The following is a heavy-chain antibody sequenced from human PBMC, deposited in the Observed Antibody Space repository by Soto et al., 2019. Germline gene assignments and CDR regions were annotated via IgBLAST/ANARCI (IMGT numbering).Heavy chain of an antibody. Sequence: SETLSLTCTVSGGSISSYYWSWVRQPPGKGLEWIGYIYYSGSTNYNPSLKSRVTISVDTSKNQFSLKLSSVTAADTAVYYCARGQPSGESSFDYWRRGPLVPV. J-gene: IGHJ4*02. CDR2: IYYSGST. CDR3: ARGQPSGESSFDY. V-gene: IGHV4-59*01. D-gene: IGHD3-16*01. CDR1: GGSISSYY.